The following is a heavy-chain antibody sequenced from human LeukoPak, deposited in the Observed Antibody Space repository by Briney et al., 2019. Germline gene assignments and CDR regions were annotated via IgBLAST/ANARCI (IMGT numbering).Heavy chain of an antibody. J-gene: IGHJ4*02. CDR1: GLSFSTYD. Sequence: GGSLRLSCAASGLSFSTYDMTWGRQAPGKGLEWVSYIGSSTRTMYYAESLKGRFIISRDNAKNSLYLQMDSLRAEDTAIYYCAPLLYGYSYGPFHHWGQGTLVTVSS. V-gene: IGHV3-48*03. CDR2: IGSSTRTM. D-gene: IGHD5-18*01. CDR3: APLLYGYSYGPFHH.